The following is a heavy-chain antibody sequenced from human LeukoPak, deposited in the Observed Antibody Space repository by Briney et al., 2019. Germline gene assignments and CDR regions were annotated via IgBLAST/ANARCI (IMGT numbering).Heavy chain of an antibody. CDR2: IKQDGSEK. CDR1: GFTFSSYW. CDR3: AKDGGVDTAMECIDY. J-gene: IGHJ4*02. D-gene: IGHD5-18*01. V-gene: IGHV3-7*03. Sequence: GGSLRLSCAASGFTFSSYWMSWVRQAPGKGLEWVANIKQDGSEKYYVDSVKGRFTISRDNAKNSLYLQMNSLRAEDTALYYCAKDGGVDTAMECIDYWGQGTLVTVSS.